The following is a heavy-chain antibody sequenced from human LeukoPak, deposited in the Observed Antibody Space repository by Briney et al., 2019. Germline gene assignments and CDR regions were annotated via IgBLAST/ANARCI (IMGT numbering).Heavy chain of an antibody. CDR3: ASSVGSTDY. CDR1: GESLSKYY. Sequence: SETLSLTCAVYGESLSKYYWTWIRQSPGKGLEWIGEINHRGSTNQNPSLESRVTLSVDTSKHQFSLKLTSVTAADAAVYYCASSVGSTDYWGQGTLVTVSS. V-gene: IGHV4-34*01. J-gene: IGHJ4*02. CDR2: INHRGST. D-gene: IGHD1-26*01.